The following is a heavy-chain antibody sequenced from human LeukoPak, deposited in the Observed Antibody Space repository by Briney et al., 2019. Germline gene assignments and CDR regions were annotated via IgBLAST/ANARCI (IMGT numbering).Heavy chain of an antibody. Sequence: SETLSLTCAVYGGSFSGYYWSWIRQPPGKGLEWIGEINHSGSTNYNPSLKSRVTISVDTSKNQFSLKLSSVTAADTAVYYCARAGYGSGSYLIHYFGYWGQGTLVTVSS. V-gene: IGHV4-34*01. D-gene: IGHD3-10*01. CDR1: GGSFSGYY. CDR2: INHSGST. J-gene: IGHJ4*02. CDR3: ARAGYGSGSYLIHYFGY.